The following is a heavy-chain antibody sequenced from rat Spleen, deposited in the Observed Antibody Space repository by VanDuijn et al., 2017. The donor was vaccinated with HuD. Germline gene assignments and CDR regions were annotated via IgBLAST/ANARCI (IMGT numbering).Heavy chain of an antibody. CDR1: GFSLTSYN. D-gene: IGHD1-11*01. J-gene: IGHJ3*01. CDR3: TRDTSEGWFAY. CDR2: IWTGGST. Sequence: QVQLKESGPGLVQPSQTLSLTCTVSGFSLTSYNVHWLRQPTGKGLEWMGVIWTGGSTDYNSGLKSRLSISRDTSKNQVFLKMNSLQTDDTGTYYCTRDTSEGWFAYWGQGTLVTVSS. V-gene: IGHV2-30*01.